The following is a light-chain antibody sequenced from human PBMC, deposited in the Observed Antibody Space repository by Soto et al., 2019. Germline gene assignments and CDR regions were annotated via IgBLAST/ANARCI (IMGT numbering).Light chain of an antibody. V-gene: IGLV2-8*01. J-gene: IGLJ2*01. CDR1: SSDVGGYNF. Sequence: QSALTQPPSASGSPGQSVTISCTGASSDVGGYNFVSWYQHHPGKAPRLMIYDVTQRPSGVPYRFSGSKSGNTASLTVSGLQVDDEAYYYCSSYAGSSIPVAFGGGTKLTVL. CDR3: SSYAGSSIPVA. CDR2: DVT.